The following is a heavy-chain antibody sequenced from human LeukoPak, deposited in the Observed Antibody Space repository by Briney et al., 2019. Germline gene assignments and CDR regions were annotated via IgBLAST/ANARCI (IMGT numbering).Heavy chain of an antibody. J-gene: IGHJ3*02. Sequence: GGSLRLSCAASGFTFSSYGMHWVRQAPGKGLEWVAVISYDGSNKYYADSVKGRFTISRDNSKNTLYLQMNSLRAEDTAVYYCAKEGGYDSSGDAFDIWGQGTMVTVSS. CDR1: GFTFSSYG. V-gene: IGHV3-30*18. D-gene: IGHD3-22*01. CDR3: AKEGGYDSSGDAFDI. CDR2: ISYDGSNK.